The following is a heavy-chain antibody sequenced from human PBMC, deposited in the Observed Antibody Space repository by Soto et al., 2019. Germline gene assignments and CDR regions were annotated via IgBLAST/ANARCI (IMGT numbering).Heavy chain of an antibody. CDR1: GGSISSYY. Sequence: SETLSLTCTVXGGSISSYYWRWIRQPPGKGLEWIGYIYYSGSTNYNPSLKSRVTISVDTSKNQFSLKLSSVTAADTAVYYCERDFTLFLLRPSGSALLPSVSLFRARPSETLSLTCAVYGGSFSGYYW. D-gene: IGHD3-10*02. V-gene: IGHV4-59*01. CDR3: ERDFTLFLLRPSGSALLPSVSLFRARPSETLSLTCAVYGGSFSGYY. J-gene: IGHJ4*01. CDR2: IYYSGST.